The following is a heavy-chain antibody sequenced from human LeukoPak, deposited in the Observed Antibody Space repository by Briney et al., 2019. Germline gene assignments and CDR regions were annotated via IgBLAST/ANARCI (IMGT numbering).Heavy chain of an antibody. D-gene: IGHD3-22*01. J-gene: IGHJ6*02. Sequence: GGSLRLSCSASGFTFNTYSMNWVRQAPGKGLEWVSSISSSSSYIYYADSVKGRFTISRDNAKNSLYLQMNSLRAEDTAVYYCARGSYYYDSSGYYGGMDVWGQGTTVTVSS. V-gene: IGHV3-21*01. CDR3: ARGSYYYDSSGYYGGMDV. CDR2: ISSSSSYI. CDR1: GFTFNTYS.